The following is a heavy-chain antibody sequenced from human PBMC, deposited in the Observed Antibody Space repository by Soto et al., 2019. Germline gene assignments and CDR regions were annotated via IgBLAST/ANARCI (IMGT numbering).Heavy chain of an antibody. J-gene: IGHJ4*02. Sequence: SVKVSCKASGGTFSSYAISWVRQAPGQGLEWMGGIIPIFGTANYAQKFQGRVTITADESTSTAYMELSSLRSEDTAVYYCARDGPAYCGGDCYSDDYWGQGTLVTVSS. CDR3: ARDGPAYCGGDCYSDDY. CDR1: GGTFSSYA. CDR2: IIPIFGTA. D-gene: IGHD2-21*02. V-gene: IGHV1-69*13.